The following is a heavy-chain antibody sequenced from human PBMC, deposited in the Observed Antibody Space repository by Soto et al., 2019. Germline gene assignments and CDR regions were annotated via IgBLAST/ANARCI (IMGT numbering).Heavy chain of an antibody. Sequence: GGSLRLSCTASGFTFNNYDMDWVRQATGKGLEWLSGIGAAGDTYYPGAVNGRFTISRDNARNSLYLQMNSLSAADTAVYYCVRGVLGPGDYYYGMDVWGQGTTVTVSS. CDR3: VRGVLGPGDYYYGMDV. CDR1: GFTFNNYD. J-gene: IGHJ6*02. D-gene: IGHD2-8*02. V-gene: IGHV3-13*01. CDR2: IGAAGDT.